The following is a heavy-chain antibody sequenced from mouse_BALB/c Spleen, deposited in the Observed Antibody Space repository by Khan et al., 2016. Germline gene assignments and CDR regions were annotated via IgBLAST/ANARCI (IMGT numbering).Heavy chain of an antibody. Sequence: QVQLQQSGAELVKPGASVKLSCKASGYTFTSYWMHWVKQRPGQGLEWIGEINPSNGRTNYDEKFKTKATLTVDKSSSTAYMQLSSLTSEDSAVYYCAREGPNWDYFDYWGQGTPLTVSS. CDR1: GYTFTSYW. CDR2: INPSNGRT. CDR3: AREGPNWDYFDY. J-gene: IGHJ2*01. D-gene: IGHD4-1*02. V-gene: IGHV1S81*02.